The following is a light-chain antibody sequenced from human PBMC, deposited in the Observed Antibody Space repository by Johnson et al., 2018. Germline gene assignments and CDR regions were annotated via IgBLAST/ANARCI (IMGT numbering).Light chain of an antibody. Sequence: QSVFTQPPSVSAAPGQKVTISCSGSSSNIGNNYVSWYQQLPGTAPKLLIYENNKRPSVIPDRFSGSKSGTSATLGITGLQTGDEADYYCGTWDSSLSAGNGFGTGPNVTRL. CDR3: GTWDSSLSAGNG. V-gene: IGLV1-51*02. CDR1: SSNIGNNY. J-gene: IGLJ1*01. CDR2: ENN.